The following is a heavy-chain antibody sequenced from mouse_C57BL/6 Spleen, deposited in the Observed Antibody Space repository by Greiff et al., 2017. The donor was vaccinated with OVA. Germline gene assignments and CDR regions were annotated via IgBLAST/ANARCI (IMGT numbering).Heavy chain of an antibody. V-gene: IGHV1-26*01. Sequence: EVQLQQSGPELVKPGASVKISCKASGYTFTDYYMNWVKQSHGKSLEWIGDINPNNGGTSYNQKFKGKATLTVDKSSSTAYMELRSLTSEDSAVYYGARKLYGSSFAWFAYWGQGTLVTVSA. CDR1: GYTFTDYY. J-gene: IGHJ3*01. D-gene: IGHD1-1*01. CDR3: ARKLYGSSFAWFAY. CDR2: INPNNGGT.